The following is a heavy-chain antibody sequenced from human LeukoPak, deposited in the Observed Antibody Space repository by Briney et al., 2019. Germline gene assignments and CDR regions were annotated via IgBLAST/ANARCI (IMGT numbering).Heavy chain of an antibody. V-gene: IGHV3-30*03. CDR2: ISYDGSNK. J-gene: IGHJ4*02. CDR3: ARDYYDSSGTGGY. Sequence: GRSLILSCAASGFTFSSYGMHWVRQAPGKGLEWVAVISYDGSNKYYADSVKGRFTISRDNSKNTLYLQMNSLRAEDTAVYYCARDYYDSSGTGGYWGQGTLVTVSS. CDR1: GFTFSSYG. D-gene: IGHD3-22*01.